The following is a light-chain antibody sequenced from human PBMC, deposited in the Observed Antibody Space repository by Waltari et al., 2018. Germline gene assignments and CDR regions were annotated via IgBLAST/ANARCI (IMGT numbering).Light chain of an antibody. CDR3: SSRDSSASHVL. J-gene: IGLJ2*01. V-gene: IGLV3-19*01. Sequence: SSELTQDPAVSVALGQTVMTTCQGASPRTAYASRYQQKSGQAPILVLFCKNKRPSGIPDRFSGYNSETTTSLTITGAQAEDEADYYCSSRDSSASHVLFAGGTKLTVL. CDR2: CKN. CDR1: SPRTAY.